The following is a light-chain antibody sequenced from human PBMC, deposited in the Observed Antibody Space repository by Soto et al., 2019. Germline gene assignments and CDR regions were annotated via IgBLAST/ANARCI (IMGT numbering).Light chain of an antibody. CDR3: TSYTSSTPFYV. Sequence: ALTQPASVSGSPGQSIAISCTGVRTDVDGYDYVSWYQQHPGQAPQLIIYDVYSRPSGVSHRFSGSKSGDTASLTISGLQAEDEADYYCTSYTSSTPFYVFGTGTKVTVL. CDR1: RTDVDGYDY. V-gene: IGLV2-14*03. CDR2: DVY. J-gene: IGLJ1*01.